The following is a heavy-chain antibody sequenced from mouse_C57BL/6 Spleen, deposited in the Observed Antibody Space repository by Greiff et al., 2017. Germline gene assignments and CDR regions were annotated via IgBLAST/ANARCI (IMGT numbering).Heavy chain of an antibody. CDR1: GFTFSSYG. CDR3: ARPDDYGSSYYAMDY. Sequence: EVNVVESGGDLVKPGGSLKLSCAASGFTFSSYGMSWVRQTPDKRLEWVATISSGGSYTYYPDSVKGRFTISRDNAKNTLYLQMSSLKSEDTAMYYCARPDDYGSSYYAMDYWGQGTSVTVSS. CDR2: ISSGGSYT. V-gene: IGHV5-6*01. D-gene: IGHD1-1*01. J-gene: IGHJ4*01.